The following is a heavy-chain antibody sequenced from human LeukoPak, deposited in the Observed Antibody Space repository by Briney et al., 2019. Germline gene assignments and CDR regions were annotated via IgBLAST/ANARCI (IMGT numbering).Heavy chain of an antibody. CDR3: ARGPPRIIVGATRGWFDP. Sequence: GASVKVSCKASGGTFSSYAISWVRQAPGQGLEWMGGIIPIFGTANYAQKFQGRVTITADESTSTAYMELSSLRSEDTAVYYCARGPPRIIVGATRGWFDPWGQGTLVTVSS. D-gene: IGHD1-26*01. J-gene: IGHJ5*02. CDR2: IIPIFGTA. V-gene: IGHV1-69*13. CDR1: GGTFSSYA.